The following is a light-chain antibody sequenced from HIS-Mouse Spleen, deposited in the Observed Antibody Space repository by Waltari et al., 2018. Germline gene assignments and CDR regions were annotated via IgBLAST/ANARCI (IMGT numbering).Light chain of an antibody. J-gene: IGLJ2*01. CDR2: EDS. CDR3: YSTDSSGNHRV. CDR1: ALPKKF. Sequence: SYELTPPPSVSVSPGQTARIPCSGDALPKKFAYWYQPKSSQAPVLVIYEDSKRPSGIPERFSGSSSGTMATLTISGAQVEDEADYYCYSTDSSGNHRVFGGGTKLTVL. V-gene: IGLV3-10*01.